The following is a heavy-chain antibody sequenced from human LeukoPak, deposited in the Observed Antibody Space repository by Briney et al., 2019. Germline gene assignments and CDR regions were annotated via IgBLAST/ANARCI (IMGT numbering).Heavy chain of an antibody. D-gene: IGHD6-19*01. CDR2: INSDGSST. CDR1: GFTFSSYW. V-gene: IGHV3-74*01. Sequence: GGSLRLSCAASGFTFSSYWMHWVRHAPGKGLVWVSRINSDGSSTSYADPVKGRFTISRDNAKNTLYLQMNSLRAEDTAVYYCAREAVAGLCLDYWGQGTLVTVSS. CDR3: AREAVAGLCLDY. J-gene: IGHJ4*02.